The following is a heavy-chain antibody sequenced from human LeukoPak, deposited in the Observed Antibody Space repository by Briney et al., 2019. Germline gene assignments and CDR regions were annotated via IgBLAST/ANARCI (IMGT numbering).Heavy chain of an antibody. J-gene: IGHJ4*02. D-gene: IGHD2-15*01. CDR2: IRSKANSYAT. CDR1: GFTFSGSA. CDR3: TSGGGSS. Sequence: GGSLKLSCAAPGFTFSGSAMHWVGQASGKGLEWVGRIRSKANSYATAYAASVKGRFTISRDDSKNTAYLQMNSLKTEDTAVYYCTSGGGSSWGQGTLVTVSS. V-gene: IGHV3-73*01.